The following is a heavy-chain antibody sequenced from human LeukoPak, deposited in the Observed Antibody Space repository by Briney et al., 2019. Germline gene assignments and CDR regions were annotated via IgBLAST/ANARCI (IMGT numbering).Heavy chain of an antibody. V-gene: IGHV1-2*02. J-gene: IGHJ3*02. CDR2: INPNSGGT. CDR3: ARARAPGDPFDI. D-gene: IGHD1-26*01. CDR1: GYTFSDYH. Sequence: ASVKVSCKASGYTFSDYHMHWVRQAPGQGLEWMGWINPNSGGTIYAQKFQGRVTMTRDTSTTTAYMELRRLRSDDTAVYYCARARAPGDPFDIWGQGTMVTVSS.